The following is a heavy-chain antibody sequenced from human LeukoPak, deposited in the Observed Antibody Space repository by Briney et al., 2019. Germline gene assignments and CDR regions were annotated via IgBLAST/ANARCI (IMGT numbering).Heavy chain of an antibody. CDR1: GFTFSTYW. V-gene: IGHV3-7*01. D-gene: IGHD2-2*01. Sequence: GGSLRLSCAASGFTFSTYWMSWVRQAPGEGLECVANRKQEGSDKLYVDSVKGRFTISRDNAKNSMYLQMNSLRAEDTAVYYCARVLPVASRDYWGQGTLVTVSS. CDR3: ARVLPVASRDY. CDR2: RKQEGSDK. J-gene: IGHJ4*02.